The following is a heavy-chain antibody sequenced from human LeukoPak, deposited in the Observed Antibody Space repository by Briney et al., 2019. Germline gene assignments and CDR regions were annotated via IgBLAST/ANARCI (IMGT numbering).Heavy chain of an antibody. V-gene: IGHV3-21*01. CDR2: ISSSSSYI. J-gene: IGHJ4*02. Sequence: GGSLRLSCAASGFTFSDYYMNWVRQAPGKGLEWVSSISSSSSYIYYADSVKGRFTISRDNAKNSLYLQMNSLRAEDTAVYYCAPRELNDYWGQGTLVTVSS. CDR3: APRELNDY. CDR1: GFTFSDYY. D-gene: IGHD3-10*01.